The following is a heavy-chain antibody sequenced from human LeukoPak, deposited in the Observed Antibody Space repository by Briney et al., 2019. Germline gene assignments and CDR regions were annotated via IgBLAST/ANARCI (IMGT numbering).Heavy chain of an antibody. J-gene: IGHJ4*02. V-gene: IGHV3-30*02. CDR1: GFTFSSYG. Sequence: PGGSLRLSCAASGFTFSSYGIHWVRQAPGKGLEWVTFIGYDGRNKYYADSVKGRFTISRDNSKNTLHLQMNSLRAEDTAVYYCAKDNAYYYADYWGQGTLVTVSS. CDR2: IGYDGRNK. D-gene: IGHD3-10*01. CDR3: AKDNAYYYADY.